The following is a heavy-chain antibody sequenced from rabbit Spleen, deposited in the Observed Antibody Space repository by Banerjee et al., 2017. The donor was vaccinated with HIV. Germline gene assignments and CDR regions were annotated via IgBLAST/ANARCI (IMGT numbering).Heavy chain of an antibody. CDR2: IVVGSGGFT. J-gene: IGHJ6*01. Sequence: QEQLVESGGGLVKPEGSLTLTCKASGFSFSDRDVMCWVRQPPGKGLEWIACIVVGSGGFTYYANWAKGRFTISKTSSTTVTLQMISLTAADTATYFCARDTGTSFSSYGMDLWGQGTLVTVS. CDR3: ARDTGTSFSSYGMDL. D-gene: IGHD8-1*01. CDR1: GFSFSDRDV. V-gene: IGHV1S45*01.